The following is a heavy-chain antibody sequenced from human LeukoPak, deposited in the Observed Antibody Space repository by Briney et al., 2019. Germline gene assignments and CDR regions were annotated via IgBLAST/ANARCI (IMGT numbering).Heavy chain of an antibody. J-gene: IGHJ4*02. CDR1: GGSFSSYY. CDR3: ARDPFYGGNSQFDY. Sequence: SETLSLTCTVSGGSFSSYYWTWIRQPAGEGLEWIGRIYTSGSTNYNPSLRSRVTMSVDTSKNQFSLKLISVTAADTAVYYCARDPFYGGNSQFDYWGQGTLVTVSS. CDR2: IYTSGST. V-gene: IGHV4-4*07. D-gene: IGHD4-23*01.